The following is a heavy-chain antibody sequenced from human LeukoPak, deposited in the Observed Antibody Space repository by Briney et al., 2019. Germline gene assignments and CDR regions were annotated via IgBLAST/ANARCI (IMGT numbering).Heavy chain of an antibody. V-gene: IGHV3-9*01. Sequence: GGSLRLSCAASGFTFDDYAMHWVRQAPGKGLEWVSGISWNSGSIGYADSVKGRFTISRDNAKNSLYLQMNSLRPEDAGLYYCAKDISAQAYYSYYMDVWGRGTTFTISS. CDR1: GFTFDDYA. CDR3: AKDISAQAYYSYYMDV. CDR2: ISWNSGSI. D-gene: IGHD3-16*01. J-gene: IGHJ6*03.